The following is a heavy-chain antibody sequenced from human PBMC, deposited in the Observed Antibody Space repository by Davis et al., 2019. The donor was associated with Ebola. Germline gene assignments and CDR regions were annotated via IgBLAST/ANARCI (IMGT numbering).Heavy chain of an antibody. V-gene: IGHV1-2*06. D-gene: IGHD1-1*01. CDR2: IDPNSGGT. J-gene: IGHJ4*02. CDR1: GYTFTGYY. Sequence: ASVKVSCKASGYTFTGYYMHWVRQAPGQGLEWMGRIDPNSGGTNYAQSVQGRVTMTTDTSTSTAYMEVGSLRSDDTAVYYCSRAQFPTTSDHWGQGTLVTVSS. CDR3: SRAQFPTTSDH.